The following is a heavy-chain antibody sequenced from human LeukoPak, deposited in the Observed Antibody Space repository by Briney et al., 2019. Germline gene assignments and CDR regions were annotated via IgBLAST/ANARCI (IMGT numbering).Heavy chain of an antibody. CDR2: INHSGGT. Sequence: SETLSLTCAVYGGSVTGFSWSWIRQSPVKGLESIGEINHSGGTNYAPSLQSRVTLSLDTSKNQFSLTLTSVTAADTAVYYCVRGRNVKWVPGVGGNPRASRYCYYMDVWGKGTTVTVSS. CDR3: VRGRNVKWVPGVGGNPRASRYCYYMDV. V-gene: IGHV4-34*01. CDR1: GGSVTGFS. D-gene: IGHD4-23*01. J-gene: IGHJ6*03.